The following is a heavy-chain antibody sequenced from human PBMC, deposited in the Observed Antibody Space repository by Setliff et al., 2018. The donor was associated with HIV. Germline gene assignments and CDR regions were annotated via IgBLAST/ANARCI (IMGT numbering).Heavy chain of an antibody. Sequence: PGGSLRLSCAASGFPFSSYSMNWVRQAPGKGLEWVSSISSSSSYVFYADSVKGRFAISRDNAKNSLYLQMNSLRAEDTAVYSCARGSVAGSGGYFDYWGQGTLVTVSS. CDR1: GFPFSSYS. D-gene: IGHD6-19*01. J-gene: IGHJ4*02. V-gene: IGHV3-21*01. CDR2: ISSSSSYV. CDR3: ARGSVAGSGGYFDY.